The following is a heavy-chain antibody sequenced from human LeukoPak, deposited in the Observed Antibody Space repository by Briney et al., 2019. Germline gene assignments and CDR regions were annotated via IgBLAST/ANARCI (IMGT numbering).Heavy chain of an antibody. D-gene: IGHD6-6*01. Sequence: PGGSLRLSCAASGFTFSSYAMSWVRQAPGKGLEWVAVIWYDGSNKYYADSVKGRFTISRDNSKNTLYLQMNSLRAEDTAVYYCAKSYSSSSVDYWGQGTLVTVSS. J-gene: IGHJ4*02. CDR3: AKSYSSSSVDY. CDR2: IWYDGSNK. CDR1: GFTFSSYA. V-gene: IGHV3-33*06.